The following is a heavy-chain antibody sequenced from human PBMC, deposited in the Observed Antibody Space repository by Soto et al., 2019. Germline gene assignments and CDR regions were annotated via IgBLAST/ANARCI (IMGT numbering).Heavy chain of an antibody. D-gene: IGHD3-10*01. CDR3: ARDGPYYYGSGSYYIRPGGYYGMDV. CDR2: IIPIFGTA. CDR1: GGTFSSYA. V-gene: IGHV1-69*13. J-gene: IGHJ6*02. Sequence: SVKVSCKASGGTFSSYAISWVRQAPGQGLEWMGGIIPIFGTANYAQKFQGRVTITADESTSTAYMELSSLRSEDTAVYYCARDGPYYYGSGSYYIRPGGYYGMDVCGQGTTVTVYS.